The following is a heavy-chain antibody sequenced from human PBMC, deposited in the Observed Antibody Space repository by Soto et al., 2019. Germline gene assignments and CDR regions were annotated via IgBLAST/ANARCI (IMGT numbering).Heavy chain of an antibody. D-gene: IGHD2-2*01. CDR2: IWYDGSNK. Sequence: GGSLRLSCAASGFTFSSYGMHWVRQAPGKGLEWVAVIWYDGSNKYYADSVKGRFTISRDNSKNTLYLQMNSLRAEDTAVYYCARDGRGQYHNWFDPWGQGTLVTVSS. V-gene: IGHV3-33*01. CDR1: GFTFSSYG. J-gene: IGHJ5*02. CDR3: ARDGRGQYHNWFDP.